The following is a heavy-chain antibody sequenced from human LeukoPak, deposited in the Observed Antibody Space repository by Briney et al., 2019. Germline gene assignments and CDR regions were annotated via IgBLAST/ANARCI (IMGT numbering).Heavy chain of an antibody. Sequence: SETLSLTCTVSGGSISSGGYYWSWIRQHPGKGLEWIGYIYYSGSTYYNPSLKSRVTMSVDTSKNQFSLKLSSVTAADTAVYYCARGEYYYDSSGYYAPDAFDIWGQGTMVTVSS. V-gene: IGHV4-31*03. D-gene: IGHD3-22*01. CDR2: IYYSGST. CDR3: ARGEYYYDSSGYYAPDAFDI. J-gene: IGHJ3*02. CDR1: GGSISSGGYY.